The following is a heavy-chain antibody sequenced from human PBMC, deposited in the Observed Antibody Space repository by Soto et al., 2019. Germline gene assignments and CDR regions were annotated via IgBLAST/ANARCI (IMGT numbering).Heavy chain of an antibody. J-gene: IGHJ6*02. V-gene: IGHV3-7*01. CDR3: AIITRGFSMDV. D-gene: IGHD1-20*01. Sequence: PGGSLRLSCAAFGFTFSAYWMSWVRQTPGKGLEWVANIKHDGSEKYYVDSVKGRFTISRDNAKNSLFLEMNSLRAEDTAVFYCAIITRGFSMDVWGQGTTVTVSS. CDR1: GFTFSAYW. CDR2: IKHDGSEK.